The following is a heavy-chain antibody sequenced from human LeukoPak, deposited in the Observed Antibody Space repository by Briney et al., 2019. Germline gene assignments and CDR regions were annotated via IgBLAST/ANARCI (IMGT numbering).Heavy chain of an antibody. Sequence: GGSLRLSCATSGFIFSDYEMNWVRQAPGKGLEWVSYISSSGRTIFYADSVKGRFTISRDSAKNSLYLQMNSLRAGDTAVYYCARGLRNTIFGGRYYWGQGTLVSVSS. CDR2: ISSSGRTI. CDR3: ARGLRNTIFGGRYY. CDR1: GFIFSDYE. D-gene: IGHD3-3*01. J-gene: IGHJ4*02. V-gene: IGHV3-48*03.